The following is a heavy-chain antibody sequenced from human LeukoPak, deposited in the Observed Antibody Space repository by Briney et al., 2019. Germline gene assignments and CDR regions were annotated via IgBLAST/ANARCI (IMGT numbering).Heavy chain of an antibody. CDR2: INPNSGGT. J-gene: IGHJ4*02. V-gene: IGHV1-2*02. D-gene: IGHD3-10*01. CDR3: ARGVRGIDKYYFDY. Sequence: ASVKVSCKASGFTFSGYYVQWVRQAPGQGLEWMGWINPNSGGTNYAQKFQGRVTMTRDTSISTAYMELSRLRSDDTAVYYCARGVRGIDKYYFDYWGQGTLVTVSS. CDR1: GFTFSGYY.